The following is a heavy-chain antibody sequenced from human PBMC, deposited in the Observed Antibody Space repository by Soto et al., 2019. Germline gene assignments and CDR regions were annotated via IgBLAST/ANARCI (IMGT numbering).Heavy chain of an antibody. D-gene: IGHD5-12*01. J-gene: IGHJ6*02. CDR1: GFTFSDYY. CDR3: ASPIVAKIYNYYYGMDV. Sequence: PGWSLRLSCAASGFTFSDYYMSWIRQAPGKGLEWVSYISSSGSTIYYADSVKGRFTISRDNAKKSLYLQMNSLRAEDTAVYYCASPIVAKIYNYYYGMDVWGQGTTVTGSS. V-gene: IGHV3-11*01. CDR2: ISSSGSTI.